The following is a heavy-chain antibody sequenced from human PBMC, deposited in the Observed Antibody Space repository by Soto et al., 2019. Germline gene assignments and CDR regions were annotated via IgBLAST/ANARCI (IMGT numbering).Heavy chain of an antibody. CDR3: ARDQYSSGFREFDP. CDR1: GYTFTSYG. CDR2: ISAYNGNT. J-gene: IGHJ5*02. Sequence: ASVKVSCKASGYTFTSYGISWLRQSPGQGLEWMGWISAYNGNTNYAQKLQGRVTMTTDTSTSTAYMELRSLRSDDTAVYYCARDQYSSGFREFDPWGQGTLVTVS. D-gene: IGHD3-22*01. V-gene: IGHV1-18*01.